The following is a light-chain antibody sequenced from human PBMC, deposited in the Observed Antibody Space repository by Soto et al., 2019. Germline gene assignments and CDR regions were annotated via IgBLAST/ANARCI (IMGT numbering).Light chain of an antibody. Sequence: EIVLTQSPGTLSLSPGERATLSCRASQSVSSNLAWYQQKPGQAPRLLIYGASTRATGIPARFSGSGSGTESTLTISSLQSEDFAVYYCQQYNNWPQTFGQGTKVDIK. J-gene: IGKJ1*01. V-gene: IGKV3-15*01. CDR3: QQYNNWPQT. CDR1: QSVSSN. CDR2: GAS.